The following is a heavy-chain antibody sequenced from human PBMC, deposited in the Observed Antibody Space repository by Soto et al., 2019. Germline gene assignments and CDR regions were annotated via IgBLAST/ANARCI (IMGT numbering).Heavy chain of an antibody. CDR3: ARGDTMVRGVYYYYGMDV. Sequence: GGSLRLSCAASGFTFSSYAMHWVRQAPGKGLEYVSAISSNGGSTYYANSVKGRFTISRDNSKNTLYLQMGSLRAEDMAVYYCARGDTMVRGVYYYYGMDVWGQGTTVTVSS. D-gene: IGHD3-10*01. CDR1: GFTFSSYA. V-gene: IGHV3-64*01. CDR2: ISSNGGST. J-gene: IGHJ6*02.